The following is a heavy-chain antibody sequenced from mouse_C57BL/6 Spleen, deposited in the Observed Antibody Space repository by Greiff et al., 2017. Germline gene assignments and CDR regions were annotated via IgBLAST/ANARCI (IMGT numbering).Heavy chain of an antibody. Sequence: EVMLVESGGGLVKPGGSLKLSCAASGFTFSDYGMHWVRQAPEKGLEWVAYISSGSSTIYYADTVKGRFTISRDNAKNTLFLQMTSLRSEDTAMYYCARGVALYYYAMDYWGQGTSVTVSS. CDR3: ARGVALYYYAMDY. J-gene: IGHJ4*01. D-gene: IGHD1-1*02. V-gene: IGHV5-17*01. CDR2: ISSGSSTI. CDR1: GFTFSDYG.